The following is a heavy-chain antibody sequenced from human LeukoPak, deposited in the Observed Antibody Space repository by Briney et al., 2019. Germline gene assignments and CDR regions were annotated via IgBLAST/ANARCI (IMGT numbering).Heavy chain of an antibody. Sequence: GGSLRLSCAASGFTFSSFAMSWVRQAPGKGLEWVSAVSGSGGSTYYADSVRGRFTVSRDTSKNTLYLQMNSLRAEDTAVYYRARISGGWSRGAFDVWGQGTMVTVSS. CDR1: GFTFSSFA. V-gene: IGHV3-23*01. CDR3: ARISGGWSRGAFDV. J-gene: IGHJ3*01. D-gene: IGHD6-19*01. CDR2: VSGSGGST.